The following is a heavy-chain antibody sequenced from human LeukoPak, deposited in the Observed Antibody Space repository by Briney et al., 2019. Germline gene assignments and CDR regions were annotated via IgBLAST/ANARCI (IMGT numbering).Heavy chain of an antibody. D-gene: IGHD3-22*01. V-gene: IGHV4-59*01. J-gene: IGHJ4*02. Sequence: PSETLSLTCTVSGGSISSYYWSWIRQPPGKGLEWIGYIYYSGSTNYNPSLKSRVTISVDTSKNQFSLRLSSVTAADTAVYYCARGDYDSSGYYSYYFDYWGQGTLVTVSS. CDR2: IYYSGST. CDR3: ARGDYDSSGYYSYYFDY. CDR1: GGSISSYY.